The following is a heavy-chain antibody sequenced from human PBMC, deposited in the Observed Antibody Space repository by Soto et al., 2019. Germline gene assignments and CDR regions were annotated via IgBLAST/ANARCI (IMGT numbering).Heavy chain of an antibody. CDR2: IYPGDSDT. CDR3: ERHESSATPLLD. CDR1: GYSFTGYW. D-gene: IGHD3-22*01. V-gene: IGHV5-51*01. Sequence: PGESLKISCKGSGYSFTGYWIGWVRQTPGKGLEWMGIIYPGDSDTRYSPSFQGQVTISADKSISTAYLQWSSLKASDTAMYYCERHESSATPLLDWGQGTPVTVSS. J-gene: IGHJ4*02.